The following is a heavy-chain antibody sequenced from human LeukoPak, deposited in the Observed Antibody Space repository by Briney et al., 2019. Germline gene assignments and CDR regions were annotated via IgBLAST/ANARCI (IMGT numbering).Heavy chain of an antibody. V-gene: IGHV4-30-2*01. D-gene: IGHD3-22*01. J-gene: IGHJ6*02. CDR3: ARGQYYYDSSGYGMDV. CDR2: IYHSGST. Sequence: SQTLSLTCAVSGGSISSGGYSWSWLRQPPGKGLEWIGYIYHSGSTYYNPSLKSRVTISVDRSKNQFSLKLSSVTAADTAVYYCARGQYYYDSSGYGMDVWGQGTTVTVSS. CDR1: GGSISSGGYS.